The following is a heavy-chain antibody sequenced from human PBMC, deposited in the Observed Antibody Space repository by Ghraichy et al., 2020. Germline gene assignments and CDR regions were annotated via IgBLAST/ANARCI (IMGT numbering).Heavy chain of an antibody. D-gene: IGHD2-15*01. J-gene: IGHJ6*02. V-gene: IGHV3-23*01. CDR1: GFTFSSYA. Sequence: GESLNISCAASGFTFSSYAMHWVRQAPGKGLEWVSGISGIGGSAYSADSVKGRFTISRDNSKNTVYLQMNSLRVEDTALYYCAKGAYCSGGSCFYYYGLYVWGQRTTVTVSS. CDR3: AKGAYCSGGSCFYYYGLYV. CDR2: ISGIGGSA.